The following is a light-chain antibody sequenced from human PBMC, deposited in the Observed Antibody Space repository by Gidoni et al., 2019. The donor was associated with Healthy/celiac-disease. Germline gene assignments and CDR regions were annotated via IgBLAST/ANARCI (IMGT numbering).Light chain of an antibody. CDR1: QGIRND. Sequence: AIQMTHSPASLSASVGDRVTITCRASQGIRNDLGWYQQKPGKAPKLLIYAASSLQSGVPSRFSGSGSGTDFTLTISSLQPEDFAAYYCQQDYNYPWTFGQGTKVEIK. CDR2: AAS. V-gene: IGKV1-6*01. CDR3: QQDYNYPWT. J-gene: IGKJ1*01.